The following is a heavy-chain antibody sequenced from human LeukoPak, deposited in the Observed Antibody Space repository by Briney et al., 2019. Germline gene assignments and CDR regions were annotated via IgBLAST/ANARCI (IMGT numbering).Heavy chain of an antibody. CDR3: ARDPRADILTGYDAFDI. Sequence: ASVKVSCKASGTTFSNYGISWVRQAPGQGLEWMGGIIPIFGTTNYAQKFQDRVTVTADKSTDTTYMELSSLRSEDTAVYYCARDPRADILTGYDAFDIWGQGTMVTVSS. V-gene: IGHV1-69*06. CDR1: GTTFSNYG. CDR2: IIPIFGTT. J-gene: IGHJ3*02. D-gene: IGHD3-9*01.